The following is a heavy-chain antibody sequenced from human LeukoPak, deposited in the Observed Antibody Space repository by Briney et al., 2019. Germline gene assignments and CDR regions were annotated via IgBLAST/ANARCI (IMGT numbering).Heavy chain of an antibody. V-gene: IGHV4-4*09. J-gene: IGHJ5*02. CDR3: ARRRIAGHNNWFDP. Sequence: SETLSLTCTVSGVSISNYYWSWIRQPPGKGLEWIGYIYTSGSTNYNPSLMSRVSISVDTSKNQFSLKLSAVTAADTAIHYCARRRIAGHNNWFDPWGQGTLVSVSS. CDR2: IYTSGST. CDR1: GVSISNYY. D-gene: IGHD6-13*01.